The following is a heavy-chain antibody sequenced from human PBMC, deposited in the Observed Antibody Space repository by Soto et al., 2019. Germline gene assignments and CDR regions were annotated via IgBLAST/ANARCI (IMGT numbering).Heavy chain of an antibody. J-gene: IGHJ4*02. CDR3: ATHYYGSGSYLLMYYFDY. Sequence: PGGSLRLSCGASGFTFSSYAMSWVRQAPGKGLEWVSAISGSGGSTYYADSVKGRFTISRDNSKNTLYLQMNSLRAEDTAVYYCATHYYGSGSYLLMYYFDYWGQGTLVTVSS. D-gene: IGHD3-10*01. V-gene: IGHV3-23*01. CDR1: GFTFSSYA. CDR2: ISGSGGST.